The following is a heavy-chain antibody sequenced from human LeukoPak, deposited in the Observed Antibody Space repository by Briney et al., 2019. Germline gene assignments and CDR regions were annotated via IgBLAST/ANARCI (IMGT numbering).Heavy chain of an antibody. V-gene: IGHV1-18*01. CDR2: ISAYNGNT. J-gene: IGHJ5*02. CDR3: ARLAARGGVFGS. CDR1: GYTFTSYG. Sequence: ASVKVSCTASGYTFTSYGISWVRQAPGQGLEWMGWISAYNGNTNYAQKLQGRVTMTTDTSTSTAYLELRSLKSDDTAVYYCARLAARGGVFGSWGQGTLVTVSS. D-gene: IGHD6-6*01.